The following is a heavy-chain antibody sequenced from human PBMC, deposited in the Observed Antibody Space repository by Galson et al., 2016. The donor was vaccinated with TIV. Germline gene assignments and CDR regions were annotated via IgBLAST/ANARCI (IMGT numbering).Heavy chain of an antibody. D-gene: IGHD5-18*01. Sequence: SLRLSCAASGFTFSSYAISWVRQAPGRGLGWVSIINDRGDETYYADSVKGRFTISRDNSKNTLYLQMHSLRAEDTALYFCAKGGSAFSYGYAFDMWGQGTMVTVSS. CDR1: GFTFSSYA. CDR3: AKGGSAFSYGYAFDM. J-gene: IGHJ3*02. CDR2: INDRGDET. V-gene: IGHV3-23*01.